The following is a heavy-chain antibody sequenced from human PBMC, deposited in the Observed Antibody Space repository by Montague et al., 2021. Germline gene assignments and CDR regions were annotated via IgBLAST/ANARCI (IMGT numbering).Heavy chain of an antibody. Sequence: SETLSLTCTVSGDSINFYYWSWIRQPPGKGLEWIGSIYYSGSTYYNPSLKSRVTISVDTSKNQYSLKLSSVTAADTAVYYCASLTLRPFEPWGQGTLVTVSS. J-gene: IGHJ5*02. CDR3: ASLTLRPFEP. V-gene: IGHV4-59*05. D-gene: IGHD2-15*01. CDR1: GDSINFYY. CDR2: IYYSGST.